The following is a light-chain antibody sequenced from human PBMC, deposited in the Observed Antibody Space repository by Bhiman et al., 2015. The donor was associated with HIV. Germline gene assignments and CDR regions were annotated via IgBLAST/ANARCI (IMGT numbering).Light chain of an antibody. V-gene: IGLV2-14*03. Sequence: QSALTQPASVSGSPGQSITISCTGTNSDVGGYNFVSWYQHHPGKAPKLLIYDVSQRPSGVSYRFSGSKSGNTASLSISGLQADDEADYYCSSYTISTTFEVFGTGTKVTVL. CDR1: NSDVGGYNF. CDR2: DVS. CDR3: SSYTISTTFEV. J-gene: IGLJ1*01.